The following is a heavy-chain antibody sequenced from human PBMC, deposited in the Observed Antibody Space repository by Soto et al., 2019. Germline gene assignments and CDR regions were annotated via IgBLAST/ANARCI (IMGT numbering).Heavy chain of an antibody. V-gene: IGHV1-46*01. CDR3: ARVLVGAMLGLAFDI. CDR2: INPSGGST. D-gene: IGHD1-26*01. J-gene: IGHJ3*02. Sequence: ASVKVSCKASGYTFTSYYMHWVRQAPGQGLEWMGIINPSGGSTSYAQKFQGRVTMTRDTSTSTVYMELSSLRSEDTAVYYCARVLVGAMLGLAFDIWGQGTMVTVSS. CDR1: GYTFTSYY.